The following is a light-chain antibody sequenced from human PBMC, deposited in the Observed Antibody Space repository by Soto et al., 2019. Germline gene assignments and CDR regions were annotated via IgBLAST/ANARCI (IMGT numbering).Light chain of an antibody. CDR1: QSVYNN. Sequence: EIVMTQSPATLSVSPVETATLSCRASQSVYNNLAWYQQRPGQAPRLLIHGASTRATGVPAKVSGSGSGTEFTLTISSLQSEDFAVYYCQQRTNRPPITFGQGTRLEI. CDR3: QQRTNRPPIT. CDR2: GAS. V-gene: IGKV3-15*01. J-gene: IGKJ5*01.